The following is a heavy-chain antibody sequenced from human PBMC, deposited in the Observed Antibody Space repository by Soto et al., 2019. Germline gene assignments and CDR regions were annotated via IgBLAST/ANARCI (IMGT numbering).Heavy chain of an antibody. Sequence: PGGSLRLSCAASGFTFSSYAMSWVRQAPGKGLEWVSAISGSGGSTYYADSVKGRFTISRDNSKNTLYLQMNSLRAEDTAVYYCAKDIQDTARRKRFDPWGQGTLVTVYS. V-gene: IGHV3-23*01. J-gene: IGHJ5*02. CDR1: GFTFSSYA. CDR3: AKDIQDTARRKRFDP. CDR2: ISGSGGST. D-gene: IGHD5-18*01.